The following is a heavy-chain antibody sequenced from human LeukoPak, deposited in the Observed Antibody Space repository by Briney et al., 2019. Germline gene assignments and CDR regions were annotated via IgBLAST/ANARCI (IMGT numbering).Heavy chain of an antibody. D-gene: IGHD6-13*01. CDR2: ISSSGSYI. CDR1: RFTFSSYS. V-gene: IGHV3-21*01. Sequence: GGSLRLSCAASRFTFSSYSMNWVRQAPGKGLEWVSSISSSGSYIYYADSVKGRFTVSRDNAKNSLFLQMNSLRAEDTAVYYCARDRSNIAASDGWFDPWGQGTLVTVSS. CDR3: ARDRSNIAASDGWFDP. J-gene: IGHJ5*02.